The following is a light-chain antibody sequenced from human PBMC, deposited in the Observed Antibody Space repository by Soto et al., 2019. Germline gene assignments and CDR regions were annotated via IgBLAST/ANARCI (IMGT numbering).Light chain of an antibody. CDR3: QQSYSTTPT. V-gene: IGKV1-39*01. J-gene: IGKJ1*01. CDR2: AAS. Sequence: DIQMTQSPSSLSGSVGDRVTITCGASQSIRSYLNWYQKKPGKAPKLLIYAASSLQSGVPSRLSGSGYGTDLTLTISSMKTEDFETYYCQQSYSTTPTFGHGTKVDIK. CDR1: QSIRSY.